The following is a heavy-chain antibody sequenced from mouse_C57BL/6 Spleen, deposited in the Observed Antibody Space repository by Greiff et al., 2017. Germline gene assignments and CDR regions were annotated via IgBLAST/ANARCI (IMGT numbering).Heavy chain of an antibody. J-gene: IGHJ4*01. D-gene: IGHD1-1*01. CDR2: ILPGSGST. CDR1: GYTFTGYW. Sequence: VQLKQSGAELMKPGASVKLSCKATGYTFTGYWIEWVKQRPGHGLEWIGEILPGSGSTNYNEKFKGKATFTADTSSNTAYMQLSSLTTEDSAIYYCARLGYYYGSSYVGGAMDYWGQGTSVTVSS. CDR3: ARLGYYYGSSYVGGAMDY. V-gene: IGHV1-9*01.